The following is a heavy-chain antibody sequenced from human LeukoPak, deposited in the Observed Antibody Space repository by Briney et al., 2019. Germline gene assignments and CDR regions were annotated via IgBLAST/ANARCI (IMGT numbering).Heavy chain of an antibody. CDR2: INPSDGST. CDR3: AKGFLGSGTNWLDP. V-gene: IGHV1-46*01. J-gene: IGHJ5*02. Sequence: ASVKVSCKASGYPFTTYHTRWVRQAPGQGLEWMGLINPSDGSTGYAHNFQGRVSTTRDTSTSTVYMELSSLRPEDTAVYFCAKGFLGSGTNWLDPWGQGTLVTVSS. D-gene: IGHD3-3*01. CDR1: GYPFTTYH.